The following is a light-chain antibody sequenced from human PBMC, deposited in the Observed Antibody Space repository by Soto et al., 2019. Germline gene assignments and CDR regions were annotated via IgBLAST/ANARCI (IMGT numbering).Light chain of an antibody. J-gene: IGLJ2*01. CDR1: SSDVGGYNY. Sequence: QSALTQPPSASGSPGQSVTISCTGTSSDVGGYNYVSWYQQHPGKAPKLMIYEVSKRPSGVPDRFPGSKSGNTASLTVSGLQAEDEADYYCSSYAGSYRVFGGGSKPAVL. CDR3: SSYAGSYRV. V-gene: IGLV2-8*01. CDR2: EVS.